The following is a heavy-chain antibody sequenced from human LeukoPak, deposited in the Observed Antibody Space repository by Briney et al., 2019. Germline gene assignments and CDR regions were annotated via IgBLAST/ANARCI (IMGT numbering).Heavy chain of an antibody. J-gene: IGHJ4*02. Sequence: SETLSLTCTVSGGSISSYYWSWIRQPPGKGLEWIGYIYYSGSTNYNPSLKSRVTISVDTSKNQFSLKLSSVTAADTALYYCTRSRGYFDYWGQGTLVTVSS. V-gene: IGHV4-59*01. D-gene: IGHD6-13*01. CDR1: GGSISSYY. CDR2: IYYSGST. CDR3: TRSRGYFDY.